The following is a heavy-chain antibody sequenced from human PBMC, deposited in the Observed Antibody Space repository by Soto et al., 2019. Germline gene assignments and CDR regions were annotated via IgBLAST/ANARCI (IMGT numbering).Heavy chain of an antibody. V-gene: IGHV1-69*01. J-gene: IGHJ5*02. CDR1: GGTFSSYA. CDR3: ARGHYYGSGSSPYNWFDP. CDR2: IIPIFGTA. D-gene: IGHD3-10*01. Sequence: QVQLVQSGADVKKPGSSVKVSCKASGGTFSSYAISWVRQAPGQGLEWMGGIIPIFGTANYAQKFQGRVTITADESTSTAYMELSSLRSEDTAVYYCARGHYYGSGSSPYNWFDPWGQGTLVTVSS.